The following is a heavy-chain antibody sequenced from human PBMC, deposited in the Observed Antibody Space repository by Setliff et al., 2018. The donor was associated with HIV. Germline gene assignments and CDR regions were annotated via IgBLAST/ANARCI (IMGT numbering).Heavy chain of an antibody. CDR1: GGSISSSSYY. Sequence: SETLSLTCTVSGGSISSSSYYWGWIRQPPGKGLEWIGSIYYSGSTYYNPSLKSRVTISVDTSKNQFSLKLSSVTAADTAVYYCARGTMVRGVIIAVWNWFDPWGQGTLVTVSS. D-gene: IGHD3-10*01. J-gene: IGHJ5*02. CDR3: ARGTMVRGVIIAVWNWFDP. CDR2: IYYSGST. V-gene: IGHV4-39*01.